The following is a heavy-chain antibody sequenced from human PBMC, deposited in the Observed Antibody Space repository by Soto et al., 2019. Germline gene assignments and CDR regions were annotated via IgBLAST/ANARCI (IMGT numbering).Heavy chain of an antibody. Sequence: QVQLVQSGAEVKKPGSSVKVSCKASGGTFSSYTISWVRQAPGQGLECMGRIIPILGIANYAQKFQGRVTITADKSTSTAYMELSSLRSEDTAVYYCARDIVVVVAATSGWFDPWGQGTLVTVSS. V-gene: IGHV1-69*08. D-gene: IGHD2-15*01. CDR3: ARDIVVVVAATSGWFDP. CDR1: GGTFSSYT. J-gene: IGHJ5*02. CDR2: IIPILGIA.